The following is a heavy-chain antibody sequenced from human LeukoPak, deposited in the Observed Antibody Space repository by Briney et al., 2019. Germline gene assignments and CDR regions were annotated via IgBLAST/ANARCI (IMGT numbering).Heavy chain of an antibody. J-gene: IGHJ4*02. D-gene: IGHD3-3*01. CDR2: ISGSGGST. Sequence: PGGSLRLSCAASGFTFSSYAMSWVRQAPGKGLEWVSAISGSGGSTYYADSVKGRFTISRDNSKNTLYLQMNSLRAEDTAVYYCATQRRDFLEWKTGANDYFDYWGQGTLVTVSS. CDR3: ATQRRDFLEWKTGANDYFDY. V-gene: IGHV3-23*01. CDR1: GFTFSSYA.